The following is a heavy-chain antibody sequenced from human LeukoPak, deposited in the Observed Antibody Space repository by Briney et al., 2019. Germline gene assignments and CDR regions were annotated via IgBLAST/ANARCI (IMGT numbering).Heavy chain of an antibody. J-gene: IGHJ4*02. CDR3: ARGDMITFGGVIYY. CDR2: INPNSGGT. CDR1: GDTFTAYY. V-gene: IGHV1-2*02. D-gene: IGHD3-16*02. Sequence: ASVKVSCKASGDTFTAYYMHWVRQAPGQGLEWMGWINPNSGGTNYAQKFQGRVTMTRDTSISTAYMELSRLRSDDTAVYYCARGDMITFGGVIYYWGQGTLVTVSS.